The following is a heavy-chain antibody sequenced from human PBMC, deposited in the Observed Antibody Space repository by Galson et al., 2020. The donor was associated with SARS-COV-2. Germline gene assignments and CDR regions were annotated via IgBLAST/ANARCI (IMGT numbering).Heavy chain of an antibody. J-gene: IGHJ5*02. V-gene: IGHV3-30*14. Sequence: QLGESLKISCAASGFTFQNFAMHWVRQAPGKGLEWIAVISYEGSKAVYADSLQGRFTISRDNAETTLYLQMNSLTSDDTAMYYCARGGFFWLGEGRSHVAPWGPGTLVTVAS. CDR1: GFTFQNFA. D-gene: IGHD3-10*01. CDR3: ARGGFFWLGEGRSHVAP. CDR2: ISYEGSKA.